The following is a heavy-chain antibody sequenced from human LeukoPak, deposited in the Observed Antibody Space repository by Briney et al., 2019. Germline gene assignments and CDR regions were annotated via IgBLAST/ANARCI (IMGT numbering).Heavy chain of an antibody. CDR2: IYYSGNT. CDR3: ARGKLRRSMVRGVITPYFDY. CDR1: GVSISSGNSY. J-gene: IGHJ4*02. Sequence: SETLSLTCTVSGVSISSGNSYWGWIRQPPGKGLEWIGSIYYSGNTYYNASLKSQVSISIDTSKNRFSLKLTSVTAADTAVYYCARGKLRRSMVRGVITPYFDYWGQGTLVTVSS. V-gene: IGHV4-39*01. D-gene: IGHD3-10*01.